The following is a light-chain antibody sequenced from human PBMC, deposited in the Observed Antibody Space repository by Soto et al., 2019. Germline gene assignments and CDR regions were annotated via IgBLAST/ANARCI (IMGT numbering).Light chain of an antibody. CDR3: RQARQTRMYT. Sequence: DIEMTQSPLSLPVTPGEPASISCTSSQSLLQSNGYSYLDWYLQKPGQSPQLLIYLGSNRASGVPDRFSGSGSGTDFTLKISRVEAEDVGVYYCRQARQTRMYTFGQGTKLEIK. CDR1: QSLLQSNGYSY. J-gene: IGKJ2*01. V-gene: IGKV2-28*01. CDR2: LGS.